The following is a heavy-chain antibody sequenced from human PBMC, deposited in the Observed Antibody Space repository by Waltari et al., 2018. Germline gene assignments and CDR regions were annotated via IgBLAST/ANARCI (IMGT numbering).Heavy chain of an antibody. CDR3: ARGESFGVRASDAFDI. Sequence: VQLVEAGGGLIQPGGYLRLSCAASGFTVSSNYMSWSSQSPGKGLEWVSVIYSGGSTYYADSVKGRFTISRDNSKNTLYLQMNSLRAEDTAVYYCARGESFGVRASDAFDIWGQGTIVTVSS. CDR2: IYSGGST. CDR1: GFTVSSNY. V-gene: IGHV3-53*01. J-gene: IGHJ3*02. D-gene: IGHD3-16*01.